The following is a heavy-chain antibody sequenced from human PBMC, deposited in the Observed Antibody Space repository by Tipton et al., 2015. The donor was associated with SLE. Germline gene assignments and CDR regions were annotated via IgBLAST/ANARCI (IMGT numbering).Heavy chain of an antibody. V-gene: IGHV4-34*01. CDR2: INPSGSA. D-gene: IGHD4-11*01. CDR3: ARSRGDYIEALSY. CDR1: GGSFSGYY. J-gene: IGHJ4*02. Sequence: TLSLTCAVYGGSFSGYYWSWIRQPPGKGLEWIGEINPSGSANYNPSLKSRVTISVDTSKNQFSLKLSSVTAADTAVYYCARSRGDYIEALSYWGQGTLVTVSS.